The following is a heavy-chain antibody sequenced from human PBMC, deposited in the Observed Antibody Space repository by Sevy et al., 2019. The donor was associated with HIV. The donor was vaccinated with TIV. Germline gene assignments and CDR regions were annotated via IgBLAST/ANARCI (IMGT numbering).Heavy chain of an antibody. CDR1: GGTFSSYA. Sequence: ASVKVSCKASGGTFSSYAISWVRQAPGQGLEWMGRIIPILGITNYAQKFQGRVTITADKSTSTAYMELSSLTSEDTAVYYCVRRYSGSYYAGWYFDLWGRGTLVTVSS. V-gene: IGHV1-69*04. J-gene: IGHJ2*01. CDR3: VRRYSGSYYAGWYFDL. CDR2: IIPILGIT. D-gene: IGHD1-26*01.